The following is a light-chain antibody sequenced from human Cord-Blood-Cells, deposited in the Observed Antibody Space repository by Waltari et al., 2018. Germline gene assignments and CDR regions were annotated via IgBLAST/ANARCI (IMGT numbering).Light chain of an antibody. V-gene: IGKV1-39*01. CDR2: ATS. CDR1: QSISSY. Sequence: DIQMTQSPSSLSASVGDRVTITCRASQSISSYLNWYQQKPGKAPKLLIYATSSLQSGVPSRFSGMGSGTDFTLTISSLQPEDFVTYYCQQSYSTPYTFGQGTKLEIK. CDR3: QQSYSTPYT. J-gene: IGKJ2*01.